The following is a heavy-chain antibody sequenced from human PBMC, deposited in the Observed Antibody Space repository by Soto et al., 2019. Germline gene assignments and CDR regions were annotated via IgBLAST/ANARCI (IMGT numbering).Heavy chain of an antibody. CDR1: AGFVSGSSNY. V-gene: IGHV4-39*01. Sequence: XTLSLTCSVSAGFVSGSSNYWGWIRLTPGKGLEWLGIIHYSGKTWANLSLKGRVNISVATSKNQFSLNLKSLTAAATAVYYCARHYNVFLFFGESLSGMDVWGQGTTVTVS. D-gene: IGHD3-10*01. J-gene: IGHJ6*02. CDR2: IHYSGKT. CDR3: ARHYNVFLFFGESLSGMDV.